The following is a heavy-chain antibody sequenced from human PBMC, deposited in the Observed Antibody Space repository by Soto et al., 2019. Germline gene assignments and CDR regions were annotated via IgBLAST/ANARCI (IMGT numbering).Heavy chain of an antibody. V-gene: IGHV4-34*01. CDR3: ARGGGDIVVVVAATPYFDY. D-gene: IGHD2-15*01. CDR2: INHSGST. Sequence: SETLSLTCAVYGGSFSGYYWSWIRQPPGKGLEWIGEINHSGSTNYNPSLKSRVTISVDTSKNQFSLKLSSVTAADTAVYYCARGGGDIVVVVAATPYFDYWGQGTLVTVSS. J-gene: IGHJ4*02. CDR1: GGSFSGYY.